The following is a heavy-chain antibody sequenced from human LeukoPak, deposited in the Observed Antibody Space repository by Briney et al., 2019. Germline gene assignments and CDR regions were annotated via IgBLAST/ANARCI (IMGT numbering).Heavy chain of an antibody. V-gene: IGHV3-11*01. CDR3: ARDPRGDFVWGHGFDY. J-gene: IGHJ4*02. D-gene: IGHD3-16*01. CDR2: ISTSGGST. CDR1: GFIFNQYC. Sequence: PGGSLRLSCGASGFIFNQYCMGWVRQAPGMGPKWVSYISTSGGSTYYSASAKVRFTISRDNARNSLFLQLRRLTAEDTAVCYCARDPRGDFVWGHGFDYWGQGVLVTVSS.